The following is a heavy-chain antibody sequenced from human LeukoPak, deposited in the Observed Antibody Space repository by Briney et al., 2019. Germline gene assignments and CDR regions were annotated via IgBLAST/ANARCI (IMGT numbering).Heavy chain of an antibody. J-gene: IGHJ3*02. V-gene: IGHV4-59*08. CDR3: ARHIHPDFWSGYYDAFDI. CDR2: VHYSGST. D-gene: IGHD3-3*01. Sequence: SETLSLTCTVSDGSITNYDWSWVRQPPGKGLEFIGHVHYSGSTNYNPSLKSRVTISVDKSKNQFSLKLSSVTAADTAVYYCARHIHPDFWSGYYDAFDIWGQGTMVTVSS. CDR1: DGSITNYD.